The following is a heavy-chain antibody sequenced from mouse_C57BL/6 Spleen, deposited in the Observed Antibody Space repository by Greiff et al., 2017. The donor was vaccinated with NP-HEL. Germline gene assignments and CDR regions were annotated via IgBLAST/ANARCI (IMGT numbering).Heavy chain of an antibody. CDR2: IYPGDGDT. J-gene: IGHJ2*01. Sequence: QVQLQQSGPELVKPGASVKISCKASGYAFSSSWMNWVKQRPGKGLEWIGRIYPGDGDTNYNGKFKGKATLTADKSSSTAYMQLSSLTSEDSAVYFCASGDGYYLFDYWGQGTTLTVSS. D-gene: IGHD2-3*01. V-gene: IGHV1-82*01. CDR1: GYAFSSSW. CDR3: ASGDGYYLFDY.